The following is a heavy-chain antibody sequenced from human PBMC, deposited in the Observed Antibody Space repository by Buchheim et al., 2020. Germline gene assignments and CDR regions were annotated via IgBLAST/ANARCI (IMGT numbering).Heavy chain of an antibody. Sequence: EVQLVQSGAEVKKPGESLKISCKGSGYSFTSYWIGWVRQMPGKGLEWMGIIYPGDSDTRYSPSFQGQVTIPADKSIRTAYPQWSSLKASDTAMYYCARQYCGGDCYSHKYYYYYGMDVWGQGTT. CDR2: IYPGDSDT. CDR3: ARQYCGGDCYSHKYYYYYGMDV. J-gene: IGHJ6*02. CDR1: GYSFTSYW. V-gene: IGHV5-51*01. D-gene: IGHD2-21*02.